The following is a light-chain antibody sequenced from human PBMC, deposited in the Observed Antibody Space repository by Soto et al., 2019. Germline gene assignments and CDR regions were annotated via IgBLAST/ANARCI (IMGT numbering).Light chain of an antibody. CDR3: QHYGDSQYT. CDR1: QSVSNIH. CDR2: GAS. Sequence: EIVLTQSPGTLSLSPGERASLSCRASQSVSNIHLAWYQQKPGQAPRLLIYGASSRASGIPERFSGSGSGTDFTLTISRLEPTDFAVYYCQHYGDSQYTFGQGTELEIK. V-gene: IGKV3-20*01. J-gene: IGKJ2*01.